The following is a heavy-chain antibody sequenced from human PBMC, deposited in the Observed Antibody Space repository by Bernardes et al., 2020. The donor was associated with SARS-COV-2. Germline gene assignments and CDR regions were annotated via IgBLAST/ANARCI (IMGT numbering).Heavy chain of an antibody. CDR3: VRDYIYPGSENRPHPVDY. D-gene: IGHD3-3*02. J-gene: IGHJ4*01. CDR1: GFTFSHFA. CDR2: IQERGDGT. Sequence: GYLCLSSAATGFTFSHFAMSWDRPAPGQGLEFVSGIQERGDGTDYGDYVRGRFTISRDNSKDTLYLQLNGLRADDTAVYYCVRDYIYPGSENRPHPVDYWAHRTLVTVSS. V-gene: IGHV3-23*01.